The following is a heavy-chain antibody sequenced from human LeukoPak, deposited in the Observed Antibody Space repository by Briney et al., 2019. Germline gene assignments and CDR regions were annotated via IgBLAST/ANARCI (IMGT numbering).Heavy chain of an antibody. CDR3: ANQRLERRNY. J-gene: IGHJ4*02. CDR2: ISGSGGST. CDR1: GFTFSSYA. V-gene: IGHV3-23*01. Sequence: GGSLRLSCAASGFTFSSYAMSWLRPAPGKGLEWGSAISGSGGSTYCAASVKGRFTISRDNSKNTLYLQMNSLRAEDTAIYYCANQRLERRNYWGQGTLVTVSS. D-gene: IGHD1-1*01.